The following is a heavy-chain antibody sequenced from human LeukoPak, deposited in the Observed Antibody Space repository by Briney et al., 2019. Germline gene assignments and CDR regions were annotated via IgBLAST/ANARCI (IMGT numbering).Heavy chain of an antibody. J-gene: IGHJ6*03. CDR3: ASGGGYYYYYMDV. D-gene: IGHD4-23*01. CDR1: GYTFSDYY. Sequence: ASVKVSCKASGYTFSDYYIHWVRQAPGQGLEWMGWINPNSGGTNYAQKFQGRVTMTRDTSISTAYMELSRLRSDDTAVYYCASGGGYYYYYMDVWGKGTTVTVSS. V-gene: IGHV1-2*02. CDR2: INPNSGGT.